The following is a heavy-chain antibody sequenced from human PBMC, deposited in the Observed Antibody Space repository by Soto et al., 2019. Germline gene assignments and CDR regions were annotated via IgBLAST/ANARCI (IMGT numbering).Heavy chain of an antibody. D-gene: IGHD2-15*01. V-gene: IGHV1-69*13. CDR2: IIPIFSTA. Sequence: SVKVSCKSSGGTFSTYAISWVRQAPGQGLEWIGGIIPIFSTANYAQKYQGRVTITADESTTTAYKEQISLRSEDTAEYYNERDVLLVATGSRTWHYYYVMDVWGQGTTVTVSS. CDR3: ERDVLLVATGSRTWHYYYVMDV. J-gene: IGHJ6*02. CDR1: GGTFSTYA.